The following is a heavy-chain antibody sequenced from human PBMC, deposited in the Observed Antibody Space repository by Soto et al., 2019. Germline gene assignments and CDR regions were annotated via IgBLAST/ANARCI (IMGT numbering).Heavy chain of an antibody. V-gene: IGHV4-30-4*01. CDR3: ARARGMYYYDSSGLFDI. J-gene: IGHJ3*02. CDR1: GGSISSGDYY. Sequence: PSETLSLTCTVSGGSISSGDYYWSWIRQPPGKGLEWIGYIYYSGSTYYNPSLKSRVTISVDTSKNQLSLKLSSVTAADTAVYYCARARGMYYYDSSGLFDIWGQGTMVTVSS. D-gene: IGHD3-22*01. CDR2: IYYSGST.